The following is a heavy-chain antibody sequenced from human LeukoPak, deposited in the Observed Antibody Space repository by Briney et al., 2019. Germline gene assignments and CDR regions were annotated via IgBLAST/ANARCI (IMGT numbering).Heavy chain of an antibody. CDR3: ARLGTMVRGAIHY. V-gene: IGHV4-4*02. J-gene: IGHJ4*02. D-gene: IGHD3-10*01. CDR2: INHSGST. CDR1: GGSISSSNW. Sequence: SETLSLTCAVSGGSISSSNWWSWVRQPPGKGLEWIGEINHSGSTNYNPSLKSRVTISVDTSKNQFSLKLSSVTAADTAVYYCARLGTMVRGAIHYWGQGTLVAVSS.